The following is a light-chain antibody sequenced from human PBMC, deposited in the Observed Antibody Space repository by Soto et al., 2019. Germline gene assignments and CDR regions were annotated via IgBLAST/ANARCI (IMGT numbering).Light chain of an antibody. CDR3: QHLKSYPIT. CDR2: AAS. CDR1: QGINSY. V-gene: IGKV1-9*01. J-gene: IGKJ3*01. Sequence: DIPLTQSPSFLSASVGDRVTITCRASQGINSYLGWYQQKPGKAPKLLIYAASTLQSGVPSRFSGSGSGTEFTLTISSLQPEDFATYYCQHLKSYPITFGPGTKVDI.